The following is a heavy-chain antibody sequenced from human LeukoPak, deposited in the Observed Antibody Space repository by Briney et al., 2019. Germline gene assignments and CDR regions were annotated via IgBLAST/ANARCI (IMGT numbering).Heavy chain of an antibody. CDR1: GFTFDDYG. J-gene: IGHJ4*02. CDR3: AKATKIYNSPFDY. CDR2: INWSGGST. Sequence: GGSLRLSCAASGFTFDDYGMSWVRQAPGKGLEWVSGINWSGGSTYYTDSVKGRFTISRDNIKNSLYLQMNSLRPEDTALYYCAKATKIYNSPFDYCGQGTLVTVSS. D-gene: IGHD1-1*01. V-gene: IGHV3-43D*03.